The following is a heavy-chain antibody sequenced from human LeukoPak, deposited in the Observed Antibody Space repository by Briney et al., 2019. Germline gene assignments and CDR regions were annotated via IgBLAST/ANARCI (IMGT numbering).Heavy chain of an antibody. CDR2: MYTGGST. Sequence: SETLSLTCTVSGGYISNYFWHWIRQPAGKGLEWISHMYTGGSTNYYPSFKSRVTMSVDTFKNPFSLKLISVTAANTAVYYCAREARGVIFITKKDNYYMDVWGKGTTVTISS. CDR3: AREARGVIFITKKDNYYMDV. CDR1: GGYISNYF. J-gene: IGHJ6*03. D-gene: IGHD3-10*01. V-gene: IGHV4-4*07.